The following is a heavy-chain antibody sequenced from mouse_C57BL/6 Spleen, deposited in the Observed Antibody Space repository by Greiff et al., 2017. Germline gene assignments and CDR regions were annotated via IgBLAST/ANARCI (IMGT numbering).Heavy chain of an antibody. D-gene: IGHD1-1*01. J-gene: IGHJ1*03. CDR2: INPNYGTT. Sequence: EVQLQQSGPELVKPGASVKISCKASGYSFTDYNMNWVKQSNGKSLEWIGVINPNYGTTSYNQKFKGKATLTVDQSSSTAYMQLNSLTSEDSAVYYCAREDYGSSYGGWYFDVWGTGTTVTVSS. CDR3: AREDYGSSYGGWYFDV. V-gene: IGHV1-39*01. CDR1: GYSFTDYN.